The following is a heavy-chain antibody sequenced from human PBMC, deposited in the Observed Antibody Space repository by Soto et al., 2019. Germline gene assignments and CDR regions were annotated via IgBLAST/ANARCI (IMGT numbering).Heavy chain of an antibody. D-gene: IGHD5-12*01. Sequence: VASVKVSCKASGYTFTSYYMHWVRQAPGQGLEWMGIINPSGGSTSYAQKFQGRVTMTRDTSTSTVYMELSSLRSEDTAVYYCARDRVEMARTGGYYYYGMDVWGQGTTVTVSS. CDR1: GYTFTSYY. CDR2: INPSGGST. V-gene: IGHV1-46*01. J-gene: IGHJ6*02. CDR3: ARDRVEMARTGGYYYYGMDV.